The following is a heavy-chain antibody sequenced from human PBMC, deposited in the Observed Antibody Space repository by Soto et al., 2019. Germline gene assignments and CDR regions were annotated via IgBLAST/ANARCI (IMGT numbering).Heavy chain of an antibody. Sequence: SSVKVSCKASGGTFSSYAISWVRQAPGQGLEWMGGIIPIFGTANYAQKFQGRVTITADESTSTAYMELSSLRSEDTAVYYCASSEGSAGANAPDYYYGMDVWGQGTTVTVSS. CDR1: GGTFSSYA. CDR3: ASSEGSAGANAPDYYYGMDV. CDR2: IIPIFGTA. D-gene: IGHD1-26*01. J-gene: IGHJ6*02. V-gene: IGHV1-69*13.